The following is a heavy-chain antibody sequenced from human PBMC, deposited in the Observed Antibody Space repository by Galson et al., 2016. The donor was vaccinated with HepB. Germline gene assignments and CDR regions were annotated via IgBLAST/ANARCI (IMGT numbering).Heavy chain of an antibody. V-gene: IGHV1-8*01. J-gene: IGHJ4*02. CDR3: ARGIRNLLYSDY. Sequence: SVKVSCKASGYTFTNYDITWVRQAPGQGLEWMGWMNPSSANTGYAQKFRGRVTMTRGTSISTAFMELSSLTSENTAIYYCARGIRNLLYSDYWAQGTLVTVSS. D-gene: IGHD1-14*01. CDR1: GYTFTNYD. CDR2: MNPSSANT.